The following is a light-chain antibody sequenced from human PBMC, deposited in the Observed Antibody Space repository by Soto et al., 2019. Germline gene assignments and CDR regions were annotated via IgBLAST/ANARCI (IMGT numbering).Light chain of an antibody. V-gene: IGKV1-8*01. J-gene: IGKJ1*01. CDR3: QQYYSYPRT. CDR2: AAS. CDR1: KGISSY. Sequence: AIRMTQSPSSLSASTGDRVTITCRASKGISSYLAWYQQKPGKAPKLLIYAASTLQSGVPSRFSGSGSGTDFTLTISCLQSEDSAPYYCQQYYSYPRTFGQGTKVEIK.